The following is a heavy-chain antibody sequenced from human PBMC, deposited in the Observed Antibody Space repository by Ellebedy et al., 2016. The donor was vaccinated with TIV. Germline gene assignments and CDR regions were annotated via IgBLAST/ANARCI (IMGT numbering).Heavy chain of an antibody. J-gene: IGHJ4*02. CDR1: GFTFSHAW. Sequence: PGGSLRLSCAASGFTFSHAWMTWVRQAPGKGLEWVGRFKSKTAGGTTDYAAPVKGRFTISRDDSKNTLYLQMNSLKTEDTAVYYCTTDPYMVRGDIYWGQGTLVTVSS. D-gene: IGHD3-10*01. CDR2: FKSKTAGGTT. V-gene: IGHV3-15*01. CDR3: TTDPYMVRGDIY.